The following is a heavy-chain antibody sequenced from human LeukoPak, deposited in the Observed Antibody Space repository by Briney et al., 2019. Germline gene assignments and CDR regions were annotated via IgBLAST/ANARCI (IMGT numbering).Heavy chain of an antibody. CDR2: IYPGDSDT. J-gene: IGHJ4*02. CDR1: GYSFTSYR. D-gene: IGHD2-15*01. Sequence: GESLKISCKGSGYSFTSYRIGWVRQMPGKGLEWMGIIYPGDSDTRYSPSFQGQVTISADKSISTAYLQWSSLKASDTAMYYCAREYCSGGSCYYFDYWGQGTLVTVSS. V-gene: IGHV5-51*01. CDR3: AREYCSGGSCYYFDY.